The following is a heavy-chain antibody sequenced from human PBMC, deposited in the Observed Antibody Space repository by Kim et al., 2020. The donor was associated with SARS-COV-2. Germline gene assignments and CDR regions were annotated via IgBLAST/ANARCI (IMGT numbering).Heavy chain of an antibody. J-gene: IGHJ5*02. Sequence: GGSLRLSCSTSGFDFTISDISWVRQAPGKGLEWISATTGRSNSSYYGDSVKGRFTLSRDNLVSTVSLEMSSLRPEDTAVYYCAKGVPYTTLGLKSWGQGTLVTVSS. CDR1: GFDFTISD. CDR2: TTGRSNSS. CDR3: AKGVPYTTLGLKS. V-gene: IGHV3-23*01. D-gene: IGHD1-1*01.